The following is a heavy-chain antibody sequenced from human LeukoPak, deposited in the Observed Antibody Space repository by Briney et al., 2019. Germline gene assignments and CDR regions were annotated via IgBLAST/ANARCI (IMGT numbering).Heavy chain of an antibody. Sequence: GGSLRLSCAASGFTFSSYWMSWVRQAPGKGLEWVANIKQDGSEKYYVDSVKGRFTISRDNAKNSLYLQMNSLRAEDTAVYYCARDIAPPSSVLWFGELSVIWGQGTMVTVSS. V-gene: IGHV3-7*01. CDR2: IKQDGSEK. CDR1: GFTFSSYW. CDR3: ARDIAPPSSVLWFGELSVI. D-gene: IGHD3-10*01. J-gene: IGHJ3*02.